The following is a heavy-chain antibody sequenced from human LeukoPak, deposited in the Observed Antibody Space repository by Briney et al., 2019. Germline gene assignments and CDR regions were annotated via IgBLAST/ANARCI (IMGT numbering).Heavy chain of an antibody. CDR2: ISSSGSTT. CDR3: ARDPYYGDYVV. Sequence: GGSLRLSCAASGFTFSSYEMNWVRQAPGKGLEWVSYISSSGSTTYYADSVKGRFTISRDNAKNSLYLQMNSLRAEDTAVYYCARDPYYGDYVVWGQGTLVTVSS. D-gene: IGHD4-17*01. CDR1: GFTFSSYE. V-gene: IGHV3-48*03. J-gene: IGHJ4*02.